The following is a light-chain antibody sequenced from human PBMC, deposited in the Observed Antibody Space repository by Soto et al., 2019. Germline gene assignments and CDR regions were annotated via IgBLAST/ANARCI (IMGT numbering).Light chain of an antibody. V-gene: IGKV3-20*01. CDR3: QQYGSSPPT. J-gene: IGKJ1*01. CDR2: GAS. Sequence: EIVLTQSPGTLSLSPGERATLSCRASQSVSSSYLGWYQQKPGQAPRLLIYGASNRATGIPDRFSGSGSGTDFTITISRLEPEDFAVYSCQQYGSSPPTFGQGTKVEIK. CDR1: QSVSSSY.